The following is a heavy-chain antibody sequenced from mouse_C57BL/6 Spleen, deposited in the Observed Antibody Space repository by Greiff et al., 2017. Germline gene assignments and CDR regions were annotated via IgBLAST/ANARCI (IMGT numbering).Heavy chain of an antibody. D-gene: IGHD1-1*01. CDR1: GYTFTSYW. CDR3: ARVYGSRYYFDY. J-gene: IGHJ2*01. V-gene: IGHV1-69*01. CDR2: IDPSDSYT. Sequence: VQLQQPGAELVMPGASVKLSCKASGYTFTSYWMHWVKQRPGQGLEWIGEIDPSDSYTNYNQKFKGKSTLTVDKSSSTAYMQLSSLTSEDSAVYYCARVYGSRYYFDYWGQGTTLTVSS.